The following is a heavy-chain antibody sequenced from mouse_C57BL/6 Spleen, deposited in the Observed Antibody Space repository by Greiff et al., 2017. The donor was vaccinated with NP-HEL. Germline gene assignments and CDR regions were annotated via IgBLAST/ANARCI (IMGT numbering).Heavy chain of an antibody. V-gene: IGHV1-81*01. J-gene: IGHJ1*03. CDR2: LYPRSGNT. CDR1: GYTFTSYG. Sequence: VQLQQSGAELARPGASVKLSCKASGYTFTSYGISWVKQRTGPGLEWIGELYPRSGNTYYNEKFKGKATLTADKSSSTAYMELRSLTSEDSAVYFCAREGGWYFDVWGTGTTVTVSS. CDR3: AREGGWYFDV.